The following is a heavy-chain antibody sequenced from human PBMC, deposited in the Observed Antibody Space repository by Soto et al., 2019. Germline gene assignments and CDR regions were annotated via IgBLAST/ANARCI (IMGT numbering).Heavy chain of an antibody. D-gene: IGHD3-22*01. Sequence: GGSLRLSCAASGFTFSSYAMSWVRQAPGKGLEWVSAISGSGGSTYYADSVKGRFTISRDNSKNTLYLQMNSLRAEDTAVYYCAKDINYYDSSGPAWYFDYWGQGTLVTVSS. J-gene: IGHJ4*02. V-gene: IGHV3-23*01. CDR2: ISGSGGST. CDR3: AKDINYYDSSGPAWYFDY. CDR1: GFTFSSYA.